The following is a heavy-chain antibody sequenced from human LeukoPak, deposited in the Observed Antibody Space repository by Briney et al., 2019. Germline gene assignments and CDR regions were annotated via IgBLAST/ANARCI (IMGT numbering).Heavy chain of an antibody. V-gene: IGHV3-7*01. CDR1: GFTFRTYC. D-gene: IGHD6-13*01. CDR2: IKQDGSEK. J-gene: IGHJ4*02. Sequence: GGSLTLSCSASGFTFRTYCMSWVRQAPGKGLEWVANIKQDGSEKFYVHSVKGRFTIPRDNANNSLYLQMNRMRAEDTAVYYCARDQRFIPALIDYWGQGTLVTVSS. CDR3: ARDQRFIPALIDY.